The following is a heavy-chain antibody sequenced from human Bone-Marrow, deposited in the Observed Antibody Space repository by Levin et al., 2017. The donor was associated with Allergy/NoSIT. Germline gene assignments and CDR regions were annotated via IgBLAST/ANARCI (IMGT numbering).Heavy chain of an antibody. CDR1: GGSLSDES. V-gene: IGHV4-4*07. Sequence: ESLKISCTVSGGSLSDESWSWIRQPAGKGLEWIGRIFSSGYTNYNPSLKSRVTMSVETSKNRFSLNLTSVTAADTGVYYCAKRGMGPTSRAFDIWGHGTKVTVSS. D-gene: IGHD1-26*01. CDR2: IFSSGYT. CDR3: AKRGMGPTSRAFDI. J-gene: IGHJ3*02.